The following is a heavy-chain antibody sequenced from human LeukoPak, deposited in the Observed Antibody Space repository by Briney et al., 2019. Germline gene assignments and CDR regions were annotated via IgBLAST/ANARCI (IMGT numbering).Heavy chain of an antibody. V-gene: IGHV3-9*01. Sequence: PGGSLRLSCAVSGFTFDDYAMHWVRQVPGKGLGWVAGISWNSDTRGYVDSVKGRFTISRDNAKNTLYLQMNSLRAEDTAVYYCARVVAGIDYFDYWGQGTLVTVSS. CDR2: ISWNSDTR. CDR1: GFTFDDYA. J-gene: IGHJ4*02. D-gene: IGHD6-19*01. CDR3: ARVVAGIDYFDY.